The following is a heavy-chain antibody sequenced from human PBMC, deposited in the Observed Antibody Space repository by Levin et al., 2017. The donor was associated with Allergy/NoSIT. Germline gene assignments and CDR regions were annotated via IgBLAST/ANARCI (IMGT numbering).Heavy chain of an antibody. CDR2: IYTSGST. V-gene: IGHV4-4*07. J-gene: IGHJ2*01. CDR3: ARDPSRYCTNGVCLYWYFDL. CDR1: GGSISSYY. Sequence: SQTLSLPCTVSGGSISSYYWSWIRQPAGKGLEWIGRIYTSGSTNYNPSLKSRVTMSVDTSKNQFSLKLSSVTAADTAVYYCARDPSRYCTNGVCLYWYFDLWGRGTLVTVSS. D-gene: IGHD2-8*01.